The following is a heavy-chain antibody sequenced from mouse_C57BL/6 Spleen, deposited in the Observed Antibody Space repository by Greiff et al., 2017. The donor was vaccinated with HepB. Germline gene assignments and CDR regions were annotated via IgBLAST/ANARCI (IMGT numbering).Heavy chain of an antibody. J-gene: IGHJ2*01. D-gene: IGHD1-1*01. V-gene: IGHV1-52*01. CDR3: ARSLTTVVLDY. CDR2: IDPSDSET. Sequence: QVQLKQPGAELVRPGSSVKLSCKASGYTFTSYWMHWVKQRPIQGLEWIGNIDPSDSETHYNQKFKDKATLTVDKSSSTAYMQLSSLTSEDSAVYYCARSLTTVVLDYWGQGTTLTVSS. CDR1: GYTFTSYW.